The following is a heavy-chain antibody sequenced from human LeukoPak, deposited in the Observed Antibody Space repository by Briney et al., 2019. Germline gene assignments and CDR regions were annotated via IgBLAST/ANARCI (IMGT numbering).Heavy chain of an antibody. CDR3: ARVRSGGLDY. Sequence: SETLSLTCTVSGGSISSGSYYWSWIRQPAGKGLEWIGRMYTSRSTNYNPSLKSRVNISVDTSKNQFSLKLSSATAADTAVYYCARVRSGGLDYWGQGTLVTVSS. V-gene: IGHV4-61*02. CDR1: GGSISSGSYY. J-gene: IGHJ4*02. D-gene: IGHD3-10*01. CDR2: MYTSRST.